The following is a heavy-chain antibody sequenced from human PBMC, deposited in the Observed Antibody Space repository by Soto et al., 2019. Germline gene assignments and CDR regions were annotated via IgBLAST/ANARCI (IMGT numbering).Heavy chain of an antibody. D-gene: IGHD5-12*01. CDR2: ISYDGSNK. CDR3: ARDRGDTVATMGYYYYGMDV. V-gene: IGHV3-30-3*01. Sequence: QVQLVESGGGVVQPGRSLRLSCAASGFTFSSYAMHWVRQAPGKGLEWVAVISYDGSNKYYADSVKGRFTISRDNSKNTLYLQMNSLRAEDTAVYYCARDRGDTVATMGYYYYGMDVWGQGTTVTVSS. J-gene: IGHJ6*02. CDR1: GFTFSSYA.